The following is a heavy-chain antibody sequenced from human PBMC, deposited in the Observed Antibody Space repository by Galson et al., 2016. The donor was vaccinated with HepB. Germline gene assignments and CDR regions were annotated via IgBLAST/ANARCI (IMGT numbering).Heavy chain of an antibody. D-gene: IGHD1-7*01. CDR2: TYYRSKWYN. Sequence: CAISGDSVSSNNAAWNWIRQSPSRGLEWLGRTYYRSKWYNDYAVSVKSRITINPDTSKNQFSLQLNSVTPDDTAVYYCVSGETGTARIRDFDIWGQGTMVTVSS. CDR3: VSGETGTARIRDFDI. CDR1: GDSVSSNNAA. V-gene: IGHV6-1*01. J-gene: IGHJ3*02.